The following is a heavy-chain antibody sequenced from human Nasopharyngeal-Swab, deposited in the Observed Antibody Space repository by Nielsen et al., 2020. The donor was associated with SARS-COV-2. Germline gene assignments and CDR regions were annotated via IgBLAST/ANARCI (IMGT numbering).Heavy chain of an antibody. CDR3: ARDHGSRLGELSLPYCFDY. D-gene: IGHD3-16*02. CDR2: ISSDGRTT. Sequence: GESLKISCAASGFTFSSHWMHWVRQGPGEGLVWLSRISSDGRTTNYADSVKGRFTISRDNAKNSLYLQMNSLRAEDTAVYYCARDHGSRLGELSLPYCFDYWGQGTLVTVSS. CDR1: GFTFSSHW. J-gene: IGHJ4*02. V-gene: IGHV3-74*01.